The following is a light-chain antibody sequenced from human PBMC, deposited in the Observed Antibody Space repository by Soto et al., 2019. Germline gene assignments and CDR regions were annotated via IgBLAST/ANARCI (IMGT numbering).Light chain of an antibody. CDR1: QGISSY. CDR3: KGLTSPIT. CDR2: DAS. V-gene: IGKV1-9*01. J-gene: IGKJ5*01. Sequence: DIQMTQSPSSLSASVGDRVTITCRASQGISSYLARYQQKPRNAPKVLIYDASTFQSGVPSRFSGSGSGTEFPLPSTSLHPENFPPNSCKGLTSPITFGQGTRLEI.